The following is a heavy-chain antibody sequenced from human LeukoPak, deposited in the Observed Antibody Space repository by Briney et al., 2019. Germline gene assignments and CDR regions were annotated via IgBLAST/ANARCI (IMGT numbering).Heavy chain of an antibody. Sequence: AGGSLRLSCAASGFTFDDYGMSWVRQAPGKGLEWVSGINWNGGSTGYADSVKGRFTISRDNAKNSLYLQMNSLRAEDTAVYYCAREEDELLPFDYWGQGTLVTVSS. D-gene: IGHD1-26*01. CDR3: AREEDELLPFDY. J-gene: IGHJ4*02. CDR2: INWNGGST. V-gene: IGHV3-20*04. CDR1: GFTFDDYG.